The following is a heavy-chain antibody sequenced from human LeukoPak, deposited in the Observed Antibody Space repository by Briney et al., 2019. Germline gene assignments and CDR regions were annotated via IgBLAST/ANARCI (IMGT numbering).Heavy chain of an antibody. D-gene: IGHD6-13*01. J-gene: IGHJ4*02. CDR1: GFTFSRYA. CDR3: VKDFYQAGSSLEGAFDY. CDR2: ISSNGGST. Sequence: PGGSLRLSCSASGFTFSRYAIHWVRQAPGKGLEYVSAISSNGGSTYYADSVKGRFTISRDNSKNTLYLQMSSQRAEGTAVYYCVKDFYQAGSSLEGAFDYWGQGTLVTVSS. V-gene: IGHV3-64D*06.